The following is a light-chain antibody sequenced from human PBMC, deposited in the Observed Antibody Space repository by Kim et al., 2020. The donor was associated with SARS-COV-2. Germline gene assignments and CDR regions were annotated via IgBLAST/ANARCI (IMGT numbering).Light chain of an antibody. J-gene: IGLJ2*01. CDR1: KLGDKY. CDR3: QAWDSSNGV. Sequence: PGKTASITCAGDKLGDKYACWYQQKPGQSPVLVIYQDSKRLSGIHERFSGSNAGNTATLTISGTQAMDEADYYCQAWDSSNGVFGGGTQLTVL. CDR2: QDS. V-gene: IGLV3-1*01.